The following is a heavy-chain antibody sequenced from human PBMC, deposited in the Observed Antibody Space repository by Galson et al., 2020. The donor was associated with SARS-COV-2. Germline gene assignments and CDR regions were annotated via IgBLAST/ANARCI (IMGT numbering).Heavy chain of an antibody. V-gene: IGHV2-5*02. CDR1: GFSLSTSGVG. Sequence: SGPTLVKPTQTLTLTCTFSGFSLSTSGVGVGWIRQPPGKALEWLALIYWDDDKRYSPSLKSRLTITKDTSKNQVVLTMTNMDPVDTATYYCARLSSGWWGDWFDPWGQGTLVTVSS. J-gene: IGHJ5*02. D-gene: IGHD6-19*01. CDR2: IYWDDDK. CDR3: ARLSSGWWGDWFDP.